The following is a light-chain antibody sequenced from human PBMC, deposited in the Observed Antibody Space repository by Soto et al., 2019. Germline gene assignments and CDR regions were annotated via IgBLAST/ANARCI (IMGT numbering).Light chain of an antibody. V-gene: IGLV2-8*01. CDR1: SSDVGGYNY. Sequence: QSALTQPPSASGSPGQSVTISCTGTSSDVGGYNYVPWYLQHPGTAPKLLIYEVTKRPSGVPDRFSGSKSGNTASLTVSGLQAEDEADYYCSSYAGSPYYVFGTGTKVTVL. J-gene: IGLJ1*01. CDR2: EVT. CDR3: SSYAGSPYYV.